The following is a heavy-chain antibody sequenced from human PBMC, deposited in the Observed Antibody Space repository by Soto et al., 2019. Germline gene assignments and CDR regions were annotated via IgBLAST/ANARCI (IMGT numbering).Heavy chain of an antibody. Sequence: GGSLRLSCAASGFTFSAFAVHWVRQAPGKGLQWVAIISYDGRNQYYADSVKGRFTISRDNSKNTLYLEMNSLRVEDTAVYYCARDFASGGFAYFDPWGQGTLVTVSS. V-gene: IGHV3-30*04. D-gene: IGHD1-26*01. CDR3: ARDFASGGFAYFDP. J-gene: IGHJ5*02. CDR1: GFTFSAFA. CDR2: ISYDGRNQ.